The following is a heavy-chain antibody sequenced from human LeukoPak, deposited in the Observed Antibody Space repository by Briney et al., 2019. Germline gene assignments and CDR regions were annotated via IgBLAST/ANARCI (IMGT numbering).Heavy chain of an antibody. CDR1: GFTFSNAW. Sequence: GGSLRLSCAASGFTFSNAWMSWVRQGPGKGLEWVGRIKSEADGGTTDYVAPVKGRFTISRDDSKNTVYLQMNGLKTEDTAVYYCTTDGGDYDDYWGQGTLVTVSS. D-gene: IGHD3-16*01. V-gene: IGHV3-15*01. CDR2: IKSEADGGTT. J-gene: IGHJ4*02. CDR3: TTDGGDYDDY.